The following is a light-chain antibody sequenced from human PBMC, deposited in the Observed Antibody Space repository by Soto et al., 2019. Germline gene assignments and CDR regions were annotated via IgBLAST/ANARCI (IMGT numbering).Light chain of an antibody. Sequence: QSVLTLPAAGSGSPGQWITISCTGTSSDVGSYNLVSWYQQHQGKAPNLMIYEGSKRPSGVSNRFSGYKSGNPASLTISGIQAEAEADYYCCSYAGSSTFSYVFGTGIKGTVL. J-gene: IGLJ1*01. CDR1: SSDVGSYNL. CDR3: CSYAGSSTFSYV. V-gene: IGLV2-23*03. CDR2: EGS.